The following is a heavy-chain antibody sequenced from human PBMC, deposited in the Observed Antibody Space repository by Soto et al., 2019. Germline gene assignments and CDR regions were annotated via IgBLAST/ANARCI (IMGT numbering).Heavy chain of an antibody. D-gene: IGHD3-16*02. Sequence: GASVKVSCKASGGTFSSYAISWVRQAPGQGLEWMGGIIPIFGTANYAQKFQGRITITADESTSTAYMELSSLRSKDTAVYYCARAGYYDYVWGSYRFSHFDYWGQGTLVTVSS. CDR2: IIPIFGTA. CDR3: ARAGYYDYVWGSYRFSHFDY. V-gene: IGHV1-69*13. CDR1: GGTFSSYA. J-gene: IGHJ4*02.